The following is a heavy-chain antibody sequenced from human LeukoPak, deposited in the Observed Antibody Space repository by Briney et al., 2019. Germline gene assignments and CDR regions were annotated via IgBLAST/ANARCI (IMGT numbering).Heavy chain of an antibody. D-gene: IGHD2-8*01. CDR1: GGSISSHY. J-gene: IGHJ4*02. V-gene: IGHV4-59*11. CDR3: ARVIAADNGLDY. CDR2: VYYTGTT. Sequence: KPSETLSLTCTVSGGSISSHYWSWIRQPPGKGLEWIGYVYYTGTTNYNPSLKSRLTISLDTSKKQFSLNLRSVTAADTAVYYWARVIAADNGLDYWGQGTLVTVSS.